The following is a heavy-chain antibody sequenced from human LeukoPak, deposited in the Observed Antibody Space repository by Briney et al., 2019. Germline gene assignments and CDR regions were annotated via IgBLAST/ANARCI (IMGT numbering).Heavy chain of an antibody. D-gene: IGHD5-24*01. CDR2: IKQEGSEK. CDR3: ARDRMARPTYGQDGRYFDY. Sequence: GGSLRLSCAASAFTFSSYWISSVRQAPGKGLEWEANIKQEGSEKYYVDSVKGRLTISRDNAKKSLYLQMNSLRAEDTAVYYCARDRMARPTYGQDGRYFDYWGQGTLVTVSS. CDR1: AFTFSSYW. V-gene: IGHV3-7*05. J-gene: IGHJ4*02.